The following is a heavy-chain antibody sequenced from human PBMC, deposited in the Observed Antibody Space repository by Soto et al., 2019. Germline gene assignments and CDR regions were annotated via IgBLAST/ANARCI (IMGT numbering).Heavy chain of an antibody. D-gene: IGHD3-22*01. J-gene: IGHJ4*02. CDR2: IDPSDSQT. CDR1: GYSFAGYW. V-gene: IGHV5-10-1*01. Sequence: ESLKISCKGSGYSFAGYWITWVRQKPGKGLEWMGRIDPSDSQTYYSPSFRGHVTISVTKSITTVFLQWSSLRASDTAMYYCARQIYDSDTGPNFQYYFDAWGQGTPVTVSS. CDR3: ARQIYDSDTGPNFQYYFDA.